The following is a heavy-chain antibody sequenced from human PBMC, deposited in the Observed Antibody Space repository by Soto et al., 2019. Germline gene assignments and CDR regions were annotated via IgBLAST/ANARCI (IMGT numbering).Heavy chain of an antibody. V-gene: IGHV1-69*02. J-gene: IGHJ4*02. CDR1: GGTFSSYT. CDR3: ASQGGFGELSY. Sequence: QVQLVQSGAEVKKPGSSVKVSCKASGGTFSSYTISWVRQAPGQGLEWMGRIIPILGIANYAQKFQGRVTITADKSTSTAYMELSSLRSEDTAGYYCASQGGFGELSYWGQGTLVTVSS. CDR2: IIPILGIA. D-gene: IGHD3-10*01.